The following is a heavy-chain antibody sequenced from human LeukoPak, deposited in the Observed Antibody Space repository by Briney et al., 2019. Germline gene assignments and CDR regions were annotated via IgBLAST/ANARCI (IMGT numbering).Heavy chain of an antibody. J-gene: IGHJ4*02. D-gene: IGHD6-13*01. CDR1: GFTFSSYG. CDR2: ISYDGSNK. Sequence: GRSLRLSCAASGFTFSSYGMHWVRQAPGKGLEWVAVISYDGSNKYYADSVKGRFTISRDNSKNTLYLQMNSLRAEDTAVYYCAKGSSSWYGGSDYWGQGTLVTVSS. CDR3: AKGSSSWYGGSDY. V-gene: IGHV3-30*18.